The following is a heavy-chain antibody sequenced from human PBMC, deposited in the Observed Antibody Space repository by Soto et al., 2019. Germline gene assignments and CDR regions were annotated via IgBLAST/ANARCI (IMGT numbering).Heavy chain of an antibody. D-gene: IGHD3-10*01. J-gene: IGHJ1*01. Sequence: QITLKESGPTLVKPTQTLTLTCSFSGFSLSTSGVGVGWIRQPPGKALEWLALIYWDDNKRYSPSLKSRLSINKDSAKPQVFLTMTCVDAVDTATYYCAHGHAGFGELGDWGQGTLVAFSS. CDR1: GFSLSTSGVG. CDR3: AHGHAGFGELGD. CDR2: IYWDDNK. V-gene: IGHV2-5*02.